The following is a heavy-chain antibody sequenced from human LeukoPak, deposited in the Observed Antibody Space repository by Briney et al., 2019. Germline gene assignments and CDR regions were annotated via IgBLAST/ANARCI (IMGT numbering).Heavy chain of an antibody. V-gene: IGHV3-21*01. D-gene: IGHD2-21*02. CDR1: GSTFSTYS. J-gene: IGHJ3*02. CDR3: ARDVTSPEAFDI. Sequence: GGSLRFSCEASGSTFSTYSMNWFRKAPGKGLEWFSSISSSSRYIYYADSVKGRFTISRDNAKNSLYLQMNSLRAEDTAAYYCARDVTSPEAFDIWGQGTMVTVSS. CDR2: ISSSSRYI.